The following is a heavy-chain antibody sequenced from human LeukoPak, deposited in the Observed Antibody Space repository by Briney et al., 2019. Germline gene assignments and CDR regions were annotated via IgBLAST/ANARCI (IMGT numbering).Heavy chain of an antibody. Sequence: GGSLRLSCAASGFNFNSYWMSWVRQAPGKGLECVANIKQDGSEIYFVDSVKGRFTISRDNAKNTLYLQMNSLRAEDTAVYYCARDRGYAMDVRGQGTTVTVSS. V-gene: IGHV3-7*01. D-gene: IGHD3-10*01. CDR3: ARDRGYAMDV. CDR2: IKQDGSEI. CDR1: GFNFNSYW. J-gene: IGHJ6*02.